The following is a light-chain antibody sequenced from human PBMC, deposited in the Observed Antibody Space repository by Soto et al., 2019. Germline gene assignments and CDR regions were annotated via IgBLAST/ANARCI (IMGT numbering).Light chain of an antibody. V-gene: IGKV3-20*01. CDR3: QQYGSSPWT. Sequence: EIVLTQSPCTLSLSPGERATLSSRASQSVSSSYLAWYQQKPGQAPRLLIYGASSRATGIPDRFSGSGSGTDFTLTISRLEPEDFAVYYCQQYGSSPWTFGQGTKVEIK. J-gene: IGKJ1*01. CDR2: GAS. CDR1: QSVSSSY.